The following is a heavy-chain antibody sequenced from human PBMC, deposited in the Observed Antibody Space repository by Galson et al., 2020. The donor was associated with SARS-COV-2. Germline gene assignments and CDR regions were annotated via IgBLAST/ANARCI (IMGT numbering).Heavy chain of an antibody. CDR3: ARDSWGYNYGSDY. CDR1: GFTFNNYW. Sequence: AVSLRLSCAASGFTFNNYWMSWVRQAPGKGLEWVANIKQDGSEKYYVDSVKGRFTISRDNPKNSLYLQMNSLRAEDTAVYYCARDSWGYNYGSDYWGQGTLVTVSS. D-gene: IGHD5-18*01. J-gene: IGHJ4*02. V-gene: IGHV3-7*01. CDR2: IKQDGSEK.